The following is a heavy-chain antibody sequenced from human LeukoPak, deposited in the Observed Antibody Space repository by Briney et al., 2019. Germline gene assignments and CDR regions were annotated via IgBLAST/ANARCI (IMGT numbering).Heavy chain of an antibody. CDR1: GGTFSSYG. Sequence: GASVKVSCEVSGGTFSSYGFSWVRQAPGQGLEWMGGIIPIFRRANYAQKFQDRLTITADESTTEVYMELTRLKSDDTAIYYCARVGEFGINSAMVLPDWGQGSLVTVSS. CDR3: ARVGEFGINSAMVLPD. J-gene: IGHJ4*02. V-gene: IGHV1-69*13. D-gene: IGHD3-16*01. CDR2: IIPIFRRA.